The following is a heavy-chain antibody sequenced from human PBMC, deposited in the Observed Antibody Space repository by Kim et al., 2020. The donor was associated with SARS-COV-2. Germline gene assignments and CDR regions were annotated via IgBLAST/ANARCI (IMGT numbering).Heavy chain of an antibody. Sequence: YAASMKGRFTISRDDLKNTAYLQMNSLKTEDTAVYYCTTYAAGGPTGGLYWGQGTLVTVSS. D-gene: IGHD6-13*01. V-gene: IGHV3-73*01. J-gene: IGHJ4*02. CDR3: TTYAAGGPTGGLY.